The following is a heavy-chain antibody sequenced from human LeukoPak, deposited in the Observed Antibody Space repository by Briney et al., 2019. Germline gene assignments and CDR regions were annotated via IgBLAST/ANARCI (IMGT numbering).Heavy chain of an antibody. D-gene: IGHD6-19*01. CDR2: MNPNSGNT. J-gene: IGHJ4*02. V-gene: IGHV1-8*01. CDR3: ARGGIAVAPDY. Sequence: ASVTVSCKGSGYTFTSYDINWVRQAPGQGLEWMGWMNPNSGNTGYAQKFQGRVTMTRNTSISTAYMELSSLRSEDTAVYYCARGGIAVAPDYWGQGTLVTVSS. CDR1: GYTFTSYD.